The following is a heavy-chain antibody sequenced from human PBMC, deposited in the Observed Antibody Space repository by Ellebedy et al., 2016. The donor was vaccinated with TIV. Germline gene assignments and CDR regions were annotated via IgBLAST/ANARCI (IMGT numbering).Heavy chain of an antibody. V-gene: IGHV1-2*02. CDR2: INPNSGGT. CDR1: GYTFTGYY. D-gene: IGHD5-12*01. CDR3: ARDSWEWLRLREGYYGMDV. Sequence: AASVKVSCKASGYTFTGYYMHWVRQAPGQGLEWMGWINPNSGGTNYAQKFQGRVTMTRDTSISTAYMELSRLRSDDTAVYYCARDSWEWLRLREGYYGMDVWGQGTTVTVSS. J-gene: IGHJ6*02.